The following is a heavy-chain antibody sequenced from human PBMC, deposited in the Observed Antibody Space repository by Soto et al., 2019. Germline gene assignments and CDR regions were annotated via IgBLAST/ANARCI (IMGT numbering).Heavy chain of an antibody. V-gene: IGHV3-53*04. CDR1: GFTVSSNY. J-gene: IGHJ3*02. D-gene: IGHD2-15*01. CDR2: IYSGGST. Sequence: GGSLRLSCAASGFTVSSNYMSWVRQAPGKGLEWVSVIYSGGSTYYADSVKGRFTISRHNSKNTLYLQMNSLRAEDTAVYYCASAHCSGGSCYRPHDAFDIWGQGTMVTVS. CDR3: ASAHCSGGSCYRPHDAFDI.